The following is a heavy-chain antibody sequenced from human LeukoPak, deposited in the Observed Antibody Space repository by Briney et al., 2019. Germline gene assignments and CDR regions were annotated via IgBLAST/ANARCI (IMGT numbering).Heavy chain of an antibody. V-gene: IGHV3-23*01. Sequence: PGGSLRLSCAASGFTFSSYAMSWVRQAPGKGLEWVSLISDSGANTYYTDSVKGRFTISRDNSKNSLYLQMNSLRAEDTAVYYCAKDVPPYGSGSYVPLGFDYWGQGTLVTVSS. CDR3: AKDVPPYGSGSYVPLGFDY. CDR2: ISDSGANT. J-gene: IGHJ4*02. D-gene: IGHD3-10*01. CDR1: GFTFSSYA.